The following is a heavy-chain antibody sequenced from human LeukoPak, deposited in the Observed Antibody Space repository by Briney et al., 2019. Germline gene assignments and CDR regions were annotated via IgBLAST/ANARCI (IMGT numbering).Heavy chain of an antibody. V-gene: IGHV3-7*01. CDR1: GFTFSGYW. J-gene: IGHJ5*02. D-gene: IGHD3-3*01. CDR3: ARDAYDDASES. CDR2: LRPDGSDK. Sequence: GGSLRLSCAASGFTFSGYWMTWARQAPGKGLEWVANLRPDGSDKYYADSVKGRFTISRDNAKNSLYLQMNGLRADDTAIYYRARDAYDDASESWGQGTLVTVSS.